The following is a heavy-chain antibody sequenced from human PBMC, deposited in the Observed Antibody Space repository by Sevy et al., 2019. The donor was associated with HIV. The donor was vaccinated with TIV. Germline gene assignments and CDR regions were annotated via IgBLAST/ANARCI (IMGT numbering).Heavy chain of an antibody. J-gene: IGHJ4*02. CDR3: ARDPRTAAAGTRYFDY. CDR2: ISSSSSYI. V-gene: IGHV3-21*01. D-gene: IGHD6-13*01. Sequence: GGSLRLSCAASGFTFSSYSMNWVRQAPGKGLEWFSSISSSSSYIYYADSVKGRFAISRDNAKNSLYLQMNSLRAEDTAVYYCARDPRTAAAGTRYFDYWGQGTLVTVSS. CDR1: GFTFSSYS.